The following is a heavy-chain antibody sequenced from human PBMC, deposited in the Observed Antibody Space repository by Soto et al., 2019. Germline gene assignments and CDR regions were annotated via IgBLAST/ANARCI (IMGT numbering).Heavy chain of an antibody. J-gene: IGHJ1*01. D-gene: IGHD2-21*01. CDR1: GGTFSSYT. CDR2: IIPILGIA. Sequence: SVKVSCKASGGTFSSYTISWVRQAPGQGLEWMGRIIPILGIANYAQKFQGRVTITADKSTSTAYMELSSLRSEDTAVYYCASSKGTYCGGDCYSSEYFQHWGQGTLVTVSS. V-gene: IGHV1-69*02. CDR3: ASSKGTYCGGDCYSSEYFQH.